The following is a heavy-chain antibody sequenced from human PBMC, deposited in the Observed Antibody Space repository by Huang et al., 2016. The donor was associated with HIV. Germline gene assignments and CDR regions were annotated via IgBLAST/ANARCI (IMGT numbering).Heavy chain of an antibody. D-gene: IGHD2-8*02. CDR1: GFTVRTNY. CDR2: IYSGGTT. J-gene: IGHJ4*02. V-gene: IGHV3-53*01. CDR3: AKEGDTGAALGY. Sequence: EVQLVESGGGLIQPGGSLRLSCAASGFTVRTNYMTWVRQAPGKGREWGSLIYSGGTTYYADSGKGRFTISRDDSENTLYLHMTSLRAGDTAVYYCAKEGDTGAALGYWGQGTLVTVS.